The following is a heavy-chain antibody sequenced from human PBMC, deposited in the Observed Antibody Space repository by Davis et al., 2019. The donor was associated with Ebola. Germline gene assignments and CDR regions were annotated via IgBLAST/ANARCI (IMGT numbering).Heavy chain of an antibody. J-gene: IGHJ4*02. D-gene: IGHD4-11*01. CDR3: ARGHNYAHEY. CDR2: VILKSGAT. CDR1: GYTFTDYN. V-gene: IGHV1-2*06. Sequence: ASVKVSCKASGYTFTDYNIHWMRQAPGQGLEWLGRVILKSGATNYAQKFQGRVTMTRDKSISKVYMELSSLRYDDTADYYCARGHNYAHEYWGQGTLVTVSS.